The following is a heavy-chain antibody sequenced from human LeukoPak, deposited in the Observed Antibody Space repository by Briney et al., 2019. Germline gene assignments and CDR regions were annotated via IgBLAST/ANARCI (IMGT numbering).Heavy chain of an antibody. J-gene: IGHJ4*02. Sequence: PGGSLRLSCAASGFTFSSYWMSCVRQAPGKGVEWVATIKHDGSEKYSVDSVKGRFTISRDNAKNSLYLQMNSLRAEDTAVYYCARRGLGYCSSTSCKRGFDYWGQGTLVTVSS. D-gene: IGHD2-2*01. CDR3: ARRGLGYCSSTSCKRGFDY. CDR1: GFTFSSYW. CDR2: IKHDGSEK. V-gene: IGHV3-7*01.